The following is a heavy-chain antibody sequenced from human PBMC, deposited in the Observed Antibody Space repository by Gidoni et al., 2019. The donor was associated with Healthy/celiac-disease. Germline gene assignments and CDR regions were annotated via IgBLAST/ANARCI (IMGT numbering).Heavy chain of an antibody. CDR3: ARFLVRHVWIQSELDY. Sequence: QVQLQESGPGLVKPSGPLSLTCAVSGGSISSSNWWSWVRQPPGKGLAWIREIYHSGSTNYNPSLKSRVTISVDKSKNQFFLKLSSVTAADTALYYCARFLVRHVWIQSELDYWGQGTLVTVSS. D-gene: IGHD5-18*01. CDR1: GGSISSSNW. J-gene: IGHJ4*02. V-gene: IGHV4-4*02. CDR2: IYHSGST.